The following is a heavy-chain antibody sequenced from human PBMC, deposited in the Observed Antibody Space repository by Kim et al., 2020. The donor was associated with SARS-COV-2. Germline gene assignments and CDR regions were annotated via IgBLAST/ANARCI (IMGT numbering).Heavy chain of an antibody. Sequence: SETLSLTCAVYDGSFSAYYWSWIRQPPGKGLEWIGEINHSGSTNYNPSLKSRVTISVDASKNQFSLKLTSVTAADTAVYYCARGDMDVWGQGTTVTVSS. V-gene: IGHV4-34*01. CDR2: INHSGST. CDR1: DGSFSAYY. CDR3: ARGDMDV. J-gene: IGHJ6*02.